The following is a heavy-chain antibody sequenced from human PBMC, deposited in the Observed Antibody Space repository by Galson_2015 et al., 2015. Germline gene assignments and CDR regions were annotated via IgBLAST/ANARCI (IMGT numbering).Heavy chain of an antibody. D-gene: IGHD1-26*01. J-gene: IGHJ4*02. CDR2: ISYDGSNK. V-gene: IGHV3-30*18. CDR1: RFTFSNYA. Sequence: SLRLSCAVSRFTFSNYAMHWVRQAPGKGLEWVAVISYDGSNKYYADSVKGRFTISRDNSKNTLYLQMNSLRAEDTAVYYCAETRSGGTPEFDYWGQGTLVTVSS. CDR3: AETRSGGTPEFDY.